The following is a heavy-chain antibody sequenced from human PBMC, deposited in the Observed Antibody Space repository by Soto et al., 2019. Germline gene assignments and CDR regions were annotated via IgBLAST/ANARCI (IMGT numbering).Heavy chain of an antibody. V-gene: IGHV1-58*01. J-gene: IGHJ5*02. D-gene: IGHD2-21*02. CDR1: GFTFTSSA. CDR3: AADLTERLREFAP. Sequence: GASVKVSCKASGFTFTSSAVQWVRQARGQRLEWIGWIVVGSGNTNYAQKFQERVTITRDMSTSTAYMGLSSLRSEDTAVYYCAADLTERLREFAPWGQGTLVTVSS. CDR2: IVVGSGNT.